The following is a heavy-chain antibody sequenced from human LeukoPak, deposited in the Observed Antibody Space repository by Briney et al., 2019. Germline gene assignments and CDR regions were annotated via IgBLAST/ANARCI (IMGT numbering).Heavy chain of an antibody. CDR2: IIPILGIA. Sequence: SVKVSCKASIGNFSSYAISWVRQAPGQGLEWMGRIIPILGIANYAQKFQGRVTITADKSTSTAYMELSSLRSEDTAVYYCATMGGGDYVFDYWGQGTLVTVSS. CDR1: IGNFSSYA. CDR3: ATMGGGDYVFDY. D-gene: IGHD4-17*01. V-gene: IGHV1-69*04. J-gene: IGHJ4*02.